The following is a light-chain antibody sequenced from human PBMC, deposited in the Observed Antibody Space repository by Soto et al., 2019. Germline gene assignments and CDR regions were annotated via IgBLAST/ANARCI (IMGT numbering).Light chain of an antibody. CDR2: DVS. Sequence: DIQITQSPSSLSGSVGDRVTITCRASQSISGWLAWYQQKPGKAPKLLIYDVSSLESGVPSRFSGSGSGTEFTLAISSRQPDDFATYYCQQYNSYPWTFGQGTKVDI. J-gene: IGKJ1*01. V-gene: IGKV1-5*01. CDR1: QSISGW. CDR3: QQYNSYPWT.